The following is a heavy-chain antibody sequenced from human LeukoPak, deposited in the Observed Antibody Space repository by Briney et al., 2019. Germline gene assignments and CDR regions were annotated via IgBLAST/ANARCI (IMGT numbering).Heavy chain of an antibody. J-gene: IGHJ6*02. CDR1: GFTFSSHA. Sequence: VGTLRLSCAASGFTFSSHAMSGLRHPPGKGRERVSAISDSEDSTHSAASVKGRFTSSRDNSKNTLYLQMNSLRAEDTAVYYCAKERKGYCSGGSCYPTNGMDVWGQGTTVTVSS. CDR2: ISDSEDST. D-gene: IGHD2-15*01. V-gene: IGHV3-23*01. CDR3: AKERKGYCSGGSCYPTNGMDV.